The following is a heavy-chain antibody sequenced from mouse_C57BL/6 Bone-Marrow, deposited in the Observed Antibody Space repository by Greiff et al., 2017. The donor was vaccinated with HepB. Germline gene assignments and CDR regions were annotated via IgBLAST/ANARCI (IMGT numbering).Heavy chain of an antibody. CDR2: ISDGGSYT. Sequence: EVMLVESGGGLVKPGGSLKLSCAASGFTFSSYAMSWVRQTPEKRLEWVATISDGGSYTYYPDNVKGRFTISRDNAKNNLYLQMSHLKSEDTAMYYCARDHGSSFDYWGQGTTLTVSS. D-gene: IGHD1-1*01. CDR1: GFTFSSYA. J-gene: IGHJ2*01. CDR3: ARDHGSSFDY. V-gene: IGHV5-4*01.